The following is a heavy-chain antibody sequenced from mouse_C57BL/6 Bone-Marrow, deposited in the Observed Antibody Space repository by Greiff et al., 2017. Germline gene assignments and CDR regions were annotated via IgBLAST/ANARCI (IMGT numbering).Heavy chain of an antibody. V-gene: IGHV1-81*01. CDR2: IDPGSGNT. Sequence: QVQLQQSGAELARPGASVKLSCKASGYTFTSYGISWVKQRPGQGLEWIGEIDPGSGNTAYNEKFKGKATLTADKSSSTAYMELRSLTSEDSAVYYCSSYDYDENDFGGWGQGPTLAVAT. CDR1: GYTFTSYG. D-gene: IGHD2-4*01. J-gene: IGHJ2*01. CDR3: SSYDYDENDFGG.